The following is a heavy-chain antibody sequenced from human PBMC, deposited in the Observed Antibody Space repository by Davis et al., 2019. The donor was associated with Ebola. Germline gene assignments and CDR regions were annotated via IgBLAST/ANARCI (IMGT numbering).Heavy chain of an antibody. J-gene: IGHJ4*02. CDR1: GYTFTSSG. D-gene: IGHD1-14*01. V-gene: IGHV1-69*05. CDR3: ALLTGTTVDDIDY. Sequence: SVKVSCKASGYTFTSSGISWVRQAPGQGLEWMGGIIPIFGTANYAQKFQGRVTMTRDTSTSTVYMELSSLRSEDTAVYYCALLTGTTVDDIDYWGQGTLVTVSS. CDR2: IIPIFGTA.